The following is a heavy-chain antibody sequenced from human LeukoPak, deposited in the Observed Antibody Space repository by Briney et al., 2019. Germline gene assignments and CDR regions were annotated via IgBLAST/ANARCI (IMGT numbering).Heavy chain of an antibody. Sequence: PGGSLRLSCAASGFTVSSYSMSWVRQAPGKGLEWVSIIYSGGSTYYADSVKGRFTISRDNSKHTLYLQMNSLRAEDTAVYYCARDHGTGWPFDYWGQGTLVTVSS. CDR3: ARDHGTGWPFDY. J-gene: IGHJ4*02. CDR1: GFTVSSYS. V-gene: IGHV3-66*01. CDR2: IYSGGST. D-gene: IGHD6-19*01.